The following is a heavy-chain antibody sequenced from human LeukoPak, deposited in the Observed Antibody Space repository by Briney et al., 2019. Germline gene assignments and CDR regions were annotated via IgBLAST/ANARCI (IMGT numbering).Heavy chain of an antibody. CDR1: GFTFSTYS. J-gene: IGHJ4*02. Sequence: GGSLRLSCAASGFTFSTYSMNWVRQAPGKGLEWVSSITRSSYIYYADSVKGRFTISRDNSKNTLYLQMNSLRAEDTAVYYCARSIWFGELSPLDYWGQGTLVTVSS. CDR3: ARSIWFGELSPLDY. V-gene: IGHV3-21*01. CDR2: ITRSSYI. D-gene: IGHD3-10*01.